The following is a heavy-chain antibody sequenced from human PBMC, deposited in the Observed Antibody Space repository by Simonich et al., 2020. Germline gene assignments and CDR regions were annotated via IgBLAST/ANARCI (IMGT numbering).Heavy chain of an antibody. CDR1: GGSFSGYY. CDR2: INHSGST. D-gene: IGHD3-10*01. CDR3: ARRRKVRGVQYYFDY. V-gene: IGHV4-34*01. Sequence: QVQLQQWGAGLLKPSETLSLTCAVYGGSFSGYYGSWIRQPPGKGLEWIGEINHSGSTNYNPSPKSRVTISVDTSKNQFSLKLSSVTAADTAVYYCARRRKVRGVQYYFDYWGQGTLVTVSS. J-gene: IGHJ4*02.